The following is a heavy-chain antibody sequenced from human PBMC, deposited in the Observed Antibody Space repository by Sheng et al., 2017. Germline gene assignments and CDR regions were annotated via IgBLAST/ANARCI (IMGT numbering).Heavy chain of an antibody. CDR1: GGSFSGYY. CDR2: INHSGST. CDR3: ARGLDFWSGFVSLGYYYYMDV. J-gene: IGHJ6*03. V-gene: IGHV4-34*01. Sequence: QVQLQQWGAGLLKPSETLSLTCAVYGGSFSGYYWSWIRQPPGKGLEWIGEINHSGSTNYNPSLKSRVTISVDTSKNQFSLKLSSVTAADTAVYYCARGLDFWSGFVSLGYYYYMDVWGQRDHGHRLL. D-gene: IGHD3-3*01.